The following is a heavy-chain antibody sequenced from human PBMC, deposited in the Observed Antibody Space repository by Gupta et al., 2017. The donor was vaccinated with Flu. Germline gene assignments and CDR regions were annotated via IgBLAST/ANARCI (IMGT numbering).Heavy chain of an antibody. CDR3: ARGGYYDFWSGYYTRGYFDY. CDR2: INHSGST. V-gene: IGHV4-34*01. CDR1: GGSFSGYY. Sequence: QVQLQQWGAGLLKPSETLSLTCAVYGGSFSGYYWSWIRQPPGKGLEWIGEINHSGSTNYNPSLKSRVTISVDTSKNQFSLKLSSVTAADTAVYYCARGGYYDFWSGYYTRGYFDYWGQGTLVTVSS. D-gene: IGHD3-3*01. J-gene: IGHJ4*02.